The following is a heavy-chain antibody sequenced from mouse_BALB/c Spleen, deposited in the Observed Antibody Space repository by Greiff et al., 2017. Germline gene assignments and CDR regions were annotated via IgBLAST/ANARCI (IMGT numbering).Heavy chain of an antibody. V-gene: IGHV1S56*01. CDR2: IFPGDGST. CDR3: AKGDYFDY. J-gene: IGHJ2*01. CDR1: GYTFTSYE. Sequence: VQLQQSGAELARPGASVKLSCKASGYTFTSYEINWVRQRPEQGLEWIGWIFPGDGSTKYNEKFKGKATLTTDKSSSTAYMQLSRLTSEDSAVYFCAKGDYFDYWGQGTTLTVSS.